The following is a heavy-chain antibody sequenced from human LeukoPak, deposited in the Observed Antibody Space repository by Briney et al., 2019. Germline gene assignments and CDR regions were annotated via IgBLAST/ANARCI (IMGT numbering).Heavy chain of an antibody. CDR2: IRYDGSNK. Sequence: GGSLRLSCAASGFTFSSYGMHWVRQAPGKGLEWVAFIRYDGSNKYYADSVKGRFTISRDNSKNTLYLQMNSLRAEDTAVYYCAKEKGDILTGYYPFDYWGQGTLVTVSS. V-gene: IGHV3-30*02. CDR1: GFTFSSYG. D-gene: IGHD3-9*01. CDR3: AKEKGDILTGYYPFDY. J-gene: IGHJ4*02.